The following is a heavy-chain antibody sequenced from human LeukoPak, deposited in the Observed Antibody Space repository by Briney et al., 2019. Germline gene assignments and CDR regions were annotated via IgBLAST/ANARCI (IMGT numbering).Heavy chain of an antibody. Sequence: PSETLSLTCTVSGGSIRSSSYYWGWIRQPPGKGLEWIGSIYYSGSTYYNPSLKSRVTISVDTSKNQFSLKLSSVTAADTAVYYCARHFVRRGANSYFDYWGQGTLVTVSS. J-gene: IGHJ4*02. CDR1: GGSIRSSSYY. CDR2: IYYSGST. D-gene: IGHD2/OR15-2a*01. V-gene: IGHV4-39*01. CDR3: ARHFVRRGANSYFDY.